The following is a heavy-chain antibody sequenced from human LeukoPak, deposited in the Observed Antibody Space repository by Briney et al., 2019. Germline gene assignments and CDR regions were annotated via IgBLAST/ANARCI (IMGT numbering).Heavy chain of an antibody. J-gene: IGHJ4*02. D-gene: IGHD3-22*01. CDR3: ARDKSWPRYYYDSSGYDY. Sequence: GGSLRLSCAASGFTFSSYAMHWVRQAPGKGLGGVAVISYGGSNKYYADSVKGRFTISRDNSKNTLYLQMNSLSAEDTAVYYCARDKSWPRYYYDSSGYDYWGQGTLVTVSS. CDR1: GFTFSSYA. CDR2: ISYGGSNK. V-gene: IGHV3-30-3*01.